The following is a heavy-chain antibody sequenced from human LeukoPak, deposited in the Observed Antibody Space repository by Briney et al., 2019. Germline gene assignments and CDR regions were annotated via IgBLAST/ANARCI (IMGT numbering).Heavy chain of an antibody. V-gene: IGHV3-33*01. J-gene: IGHJ6*02. D-gene: IGHD1-1*01. CDR2: INQDGDRT. CDR3: ARPDWNRHLYYYGMDV. Sequence: PGGSLRLSCAASGFTFSSYGMHWVRQAPGKGLEWVAAINQDGDRTEYVDSVKGRFTISRDNSKNTLYLQMNSLRAEDTAVYYCARPDWNRHLYYYGMDVWGQGTTVTVSS. CDR1: GFTFSSYG.